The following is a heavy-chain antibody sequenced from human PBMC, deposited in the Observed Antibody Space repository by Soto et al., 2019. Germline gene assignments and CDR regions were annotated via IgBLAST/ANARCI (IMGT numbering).Heavy chain of an antibody. CDR2: IHPGDHET. Sequence: PGESLKISCQCSGYTFSNFWIGWVRQLPGRGLEWTGIIHPGDHETRYSPSFLGKVTISAETSINTAYLQWSSLEASDSAFYFCARSPRSSPYFDFWGQGALVTVSS. CDR1: GYTFSNFW. J-gene: IGHJ4*02. D-gene: IGHD6-13*01. CDR3: ARSPRSSPYFDF. V-gene: IGHV5-51*01.